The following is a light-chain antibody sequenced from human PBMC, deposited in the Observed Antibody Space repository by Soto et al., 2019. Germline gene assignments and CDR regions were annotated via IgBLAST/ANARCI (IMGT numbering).Light chain of an antibody. CDR1: KSISTW. CDR3: QQYNTYGYVWT. Sequence: DIQMTQSPSTLSASVGDRVTITCRASKSISTWLAWYQQKAGKAPSLLIFKASELESGVPSRFTGSGSGTEFTLTITSLQPDDFATYYCQQYNTYGYVWTFGQGTKVEIK. V-gene: IGKV1-5*03. CDR2: KAS. J-gene: IGKJ1*01.